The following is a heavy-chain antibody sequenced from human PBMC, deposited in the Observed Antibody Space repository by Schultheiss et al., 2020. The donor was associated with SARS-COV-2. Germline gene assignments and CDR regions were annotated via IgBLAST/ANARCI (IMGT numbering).Heavy chain of an antibody. V-gene: IGHV3-33*03. CDR2: IWYDGSNK. CDR3: TTDSPISGDY. J-gene: IGHJ4*02. CDR1: GFTFSSYS. D-gene: IGHD2/OR15-2a*01. Sequence: GGSLRLSCAASGFTFSSYSMNWVRQAPGKGLEWVAVIWYDGSNKYYADSVKGRFTISRDNAKNTLYLQMNSLKTEDTAVYYCTTDSPISGDYWGQGTLVTVSS.